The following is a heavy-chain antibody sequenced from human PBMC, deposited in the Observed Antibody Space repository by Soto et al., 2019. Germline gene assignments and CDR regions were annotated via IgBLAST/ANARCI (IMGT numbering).Heavy chain of an antibody. CDR2: ISGSGGST. V-gene: IGHV3-23*01. Sequence: EVQLLESGGGLVQPGGSLRLSCAASGFTFSSYAMSWVRQAPGKGLEWVSAISGSGGSTYYADSVKGRFTISRDNSKNTLYLQMNSLRAEDTAVXXXXKXXPYYSSGWHIFDYWGQXTXVTVSS. CDR3: XKXXPYYSSGWHIFDY. D-gene: IGHD6-19*01. J-gene: IGHJ4*02. CDR1: GFTFSSYA.